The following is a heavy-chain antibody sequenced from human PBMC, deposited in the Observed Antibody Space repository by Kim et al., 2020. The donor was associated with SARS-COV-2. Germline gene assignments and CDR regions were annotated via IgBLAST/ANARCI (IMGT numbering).Heavy chain of an antibody. CDR3: AKVRITMIVVVITRGQYYFDH. D-gene: IGHD3-22*01. CDR1: GFTFSSYA. V-gene: IGHV3-23*01. Sequence: GGSLRLSCAASGFTFSSYAMSWVRQAPGKGLEWVSAISGSGGSTYYADSVKGRFTISRDNSKNTLYLQMNRLRDEDTAVYYCAKVRITMIVVVITRGQYYFDHWGQGTMVTVTS. J-gene: IGHJ4*02. CDR2: ISGSGGST.